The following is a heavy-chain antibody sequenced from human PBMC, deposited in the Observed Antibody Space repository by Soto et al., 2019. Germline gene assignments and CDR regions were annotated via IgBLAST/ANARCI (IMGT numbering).Heavy chain of an antibody. V-gene: IGHV4-31*03. J-gene: IGHJ4*02. Sequence: PSETLSLTCTVSGGSISSGGYYWSWIRQHPGKGLEWIGYIYYSGSTYYNPSLKSRVTISVDTSKNQFSLKLSSVTAADTAVYYCARLHIAAAGKVDYWGQGTLVTVSS. CDR3: ARLHIAAAGKVDY. CDR1: GGSISSGGYY. CDR2: IYYSGST. D-gene: IGHD6-13*01.